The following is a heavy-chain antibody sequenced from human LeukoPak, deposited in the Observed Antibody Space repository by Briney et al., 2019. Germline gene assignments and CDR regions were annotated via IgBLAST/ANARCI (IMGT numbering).Heavy chain of an antibody. CDR1: GYSFTSYW. CDR2: IYPGDSDT. CDR3: VRRDITSRYVVWFDP. J-gene: IGHJ5*02. D-gene: IGHD2-2*01. Sequence: GESLKIFCKGSGYSFTSYWIGWVRQMPGKGLELMGIIYPGDSDTSYRPSFQGQVTISADKSINTAYLQWNSLKASDTAIYYCVRRDITSRYVVWFDPWGQGTPVTVSS. V-gene: IGHV5-51*01.